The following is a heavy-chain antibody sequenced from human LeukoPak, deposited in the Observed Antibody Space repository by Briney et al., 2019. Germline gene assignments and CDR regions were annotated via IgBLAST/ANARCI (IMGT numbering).Heavy chain of an antibody. D-gene: IGHD3-22*01. CDR3: AKGSYYDSSGSFYFDY. J-gene: IGHJ4*02. CDR2: ISGSGDST. Sequence: GGSLRLSCAASQFTFSNYAMSWVRQAPGKGLEWVSAISGSGDSTYYGDSVKGRFTISRDNSKNTLYLQMNSLRAEDTAVYYCAKGSYYDSSGSFYFDYWGQGTLVTVSS. V-gene: IGHV3-23*01. CDR1: QFTFSNYA.